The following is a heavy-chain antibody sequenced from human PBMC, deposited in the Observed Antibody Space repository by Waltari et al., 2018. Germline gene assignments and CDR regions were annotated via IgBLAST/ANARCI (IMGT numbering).Heavy chain of an antibody. V-gene: IGHV3-30*02. J-gene: IGHJ4*02. CDR1: GFTFSDYA. CDR2: ITYDGSNK. CDR3: ARERRGYYAEY. Sequence: QVQLAESGGGVVQPGGSLILSCAASGFTFSDYAMHWVRQAPGKGLEWVTLITYDGSNKYYADSVKGQFTIARDDSKNTLHLQMNSLRDEDTAIYYCARERRGYYAEYWGQGTLVTVSS.